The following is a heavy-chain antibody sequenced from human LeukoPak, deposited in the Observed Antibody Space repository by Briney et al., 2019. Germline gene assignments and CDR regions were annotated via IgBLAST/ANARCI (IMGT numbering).Heavy chain of an antibody. CDR1: GGSISGYK. Sequence: SETLSLTCSVSGGSISGYKWAWIRQPAGKGLEWLGRSDDGGHTDYSPSLESRLTVSIDKSKNQVSLKLTSVTAADTAVYYCARAARRPDGWTGGSYHWGQGIPVTVPS. V-gene: IGHV4-4*07. J-gene: IGHJ4*02. CDR2: SDDGGHT. D-gene: IGHD5-24*01. CDR3: ARAARRPDGWTGGSYH.